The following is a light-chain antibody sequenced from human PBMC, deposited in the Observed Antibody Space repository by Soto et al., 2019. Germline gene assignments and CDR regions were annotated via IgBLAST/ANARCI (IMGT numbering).Light chain of an antibody. Sequence: ETVMTQSPATLSVSPGERATLSCRASQSVSSNLAWYQQKPGQAPRLLIYGASTRATGLPGRFSGSGSGTEFTLTISSLQSEEFAVYYCQQYNNWPRTFGQGTKVEIK. CDR3: QQYNNWPRT. CDR2: GAS. J-gene: IGKJ1*01. CDR1: QSVSSN. V-gene: IGKV3-15*01.